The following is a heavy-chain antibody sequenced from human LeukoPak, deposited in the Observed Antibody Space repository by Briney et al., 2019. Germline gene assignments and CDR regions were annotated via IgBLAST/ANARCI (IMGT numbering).Heavy chain of an antibody. CDR1: GFTFSSYA. D-gene: IGHD4-11*01. V-gene: IGHV3-23*01. Sequence: GGSLRLSCAASGFTFSSYAMSWVRQAPGAGLEWVSAISGSGGSTYYADSVKGRFTISRDNSKNTLYLQMNSQRAEDTAVYYCAKDGVYSNYGYWGQGTLVTVSS. J-gene: IGHJ4*02. CDR2: ISGSGGST. CDR3: AKDGVYSNYGY.